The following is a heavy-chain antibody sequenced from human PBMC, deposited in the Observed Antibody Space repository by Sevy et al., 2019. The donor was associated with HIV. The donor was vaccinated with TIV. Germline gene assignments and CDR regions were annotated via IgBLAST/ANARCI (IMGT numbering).Heavy chain of an antibody. J-gene: IGHJ3*02. CDR1: GYTFTGYY. V-gene: IGHV1-2*06. CDR2: INPNSGGT. Sequence: ASVKVSCKASGYTFTGYYMHWVRQAPGQGLEWMGRINPNSGGTNYAQKFQGRVTMTRETSISTAYMELSRLGSDATAVYYCASCVEQQLVFGEDAFDIWGQGTMVTVSS. CDR3: ASCVEQQLVFGEDAFDI. D-gene: IGHD6-13*01.